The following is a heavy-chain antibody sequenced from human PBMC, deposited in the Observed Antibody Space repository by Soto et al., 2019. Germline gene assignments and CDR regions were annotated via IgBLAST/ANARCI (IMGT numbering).Heavy chain of an antibody. CDR1: GGCFNSGRFY. V-gene: IGHV4-61*01. Sequence: XASLWLTGTVCGGCFNSGRFYWNCSRQSPGKGLEWIGYIYYSGSTNYNSSLKSRLSISIDTSRNQFSLKLTSVTAADTAVYYCPRESSILPPDSGKKIDPWGQRILVTVSS. CDR2: IYYSGST. J-gene: IGHJ5*01. D-gene: IGHD3-10*01. CDR3: PRESSILPPDSGKKIDP.